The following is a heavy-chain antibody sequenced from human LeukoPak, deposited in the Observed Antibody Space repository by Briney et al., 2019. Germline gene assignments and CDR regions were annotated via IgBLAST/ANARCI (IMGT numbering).Heavy chain of an antibody. CDR1: GFAFSIYA. V-gene: IGHV3-23*01. D-gene: IGHD5-18*01. J-gene: IGHJ4*02. CDR3: ANRESTGILDC. Sequence: GGSLRLSCAVSGFAFSIYAMSWVRQAPGKGVEWVSSISGSGGSTYDEDSVKGRFTISRANSKNTLYLQMNSLRAEDTAVYYCANRESTGILDCWGQGTLVTVSS. CDR2: ISGSGGST.